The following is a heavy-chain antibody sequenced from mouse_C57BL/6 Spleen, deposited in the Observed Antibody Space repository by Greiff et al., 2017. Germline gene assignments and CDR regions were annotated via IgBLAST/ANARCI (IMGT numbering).Heavy chain of an antibody. Sequence: VMLVESGAELVRPGTSVKMSCKASGYTFTNYWIGWAKQRPGHGLEWIGDIYPGGGYTNYNEKFKGKATLTADKSSSTAYMQFSSLTSEDSAIYYGARSGGNYWYFDVWGTGTTVTVSS. D-gene: IGHD2-1*01. CDR3: ARSGGNYWYFDV. CDR2: IYPGGGYT. V-gene: IGHV1-63*01. CDR1: GYTFTNYW. J-gene: IGHJ1*03.